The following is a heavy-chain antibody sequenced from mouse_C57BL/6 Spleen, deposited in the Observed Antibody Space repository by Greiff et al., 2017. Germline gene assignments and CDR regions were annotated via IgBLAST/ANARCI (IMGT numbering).Heavy chain of an antibody. J-gene: IGHJ3*01. D-gene: IGHD1-1*01. CDR1: GYSITSGYY. CDR3: AIYYYGSRAY. CDR2: ISYDGSN. V-gene: IGHV3-6*01. Sequence: EVQLVESGPGLVKPSQSLSLTCSVTGYSITSGYYWNWIRQFPGNKLEWMGYISYDGSNNYNPSLKNRISITRDTSKNQLFLKLNSVTTEDTATYYCAIYYYGSRAYWGQGTLVTVSA.